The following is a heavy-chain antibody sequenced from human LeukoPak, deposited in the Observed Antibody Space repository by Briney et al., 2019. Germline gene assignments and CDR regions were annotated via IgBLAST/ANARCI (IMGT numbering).Heavy chain of an antibody. D-gene: IGHD1-26*01. CDR2: IYPGDSDT. CDR1: GYSFTSYW. CDR3: ARHGSGSYNYYYYGMDV. Sequence: GESLKISCKGSGYSFTSYWIGWVRQMPGKGLEWMGIIYPGDSDTRYSPSFQGQVTISADKSISTAYLQWSSLKASDTAMYYCARHGSGSYNYYYYGMDVWGQGTTVTASS. V-gene: IGHV5-51*01. J-gene: IGHJ6*02.